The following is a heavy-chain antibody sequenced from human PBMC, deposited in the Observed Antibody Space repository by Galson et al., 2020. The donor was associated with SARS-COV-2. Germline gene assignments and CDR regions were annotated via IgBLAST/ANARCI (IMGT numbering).Heavy chain of an antibody. Sequence: GESLKISCAASGFAFSDHYMSWIRQAPGKGLELVSYLSGTRGYTNYADSVKGRFTISRDNAKDSLYLQMNGLKPEDTAVYFCARGDYYDSSAYDSWGQGVLVTVSS. CDR3: ARGDYYDSSAYDS. J-gene: IGHJ4*02. V-gene: IGHV3-11*05. CDR1: GFAFSDHY. D-gene: IGHD3-22*01. CDR2: LSGTRGYT.